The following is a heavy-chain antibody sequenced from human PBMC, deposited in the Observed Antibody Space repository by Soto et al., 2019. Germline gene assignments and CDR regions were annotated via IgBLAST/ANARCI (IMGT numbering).Heavy chain of an antibody. CDR2: IGTAGDT. J-gene: IGHJ3*02. CDR1: GFTFSSYD. V-gene: IGHV3-13*01. CDR3: ARSRYYYDSSGYFAFDI. Sequence: GGSLRLSCAASGFTFSSYDMHWVRQATGKGLEWVSAIGTAGDTYYPGSVKGRFTISRENAKNSLYLQMNSLRAEDTAVYYCARSRYYYDSSGYFAFDIWGQGTMVTVSS. D-gene: IGHD3-22*01.